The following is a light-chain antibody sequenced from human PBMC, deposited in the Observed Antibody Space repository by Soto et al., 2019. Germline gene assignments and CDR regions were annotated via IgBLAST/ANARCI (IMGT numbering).Light chain of an antibody. CDR2: GVA. CDR3: QQYSSSPVT. J-gene: IGKJ4*01. V-gene: IGKV3-20*01. Sequence: EIVLTQSPGTLSLSPGERATLSCRASQSFSSGFLAWYHQKPGQAPRLLIYGVASRATGIPDRLSGSGSGTDLTLTNSRLEPEDFAVYYCQQYSSSPVTFGGGTKVDIK. CDR1: QSFSSGF.